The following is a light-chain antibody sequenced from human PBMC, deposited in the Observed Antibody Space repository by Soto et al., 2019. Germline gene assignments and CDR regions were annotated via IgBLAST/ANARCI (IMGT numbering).Light chain of an antibody. CDR3: QQYGYSPIT. Sequence: ESVLTQSRGTLTLSPGERATLSCRSSQSVSSSYLAWYQQKPGQAPRLLIYGASSRATGIPDRFSGSGSGTDFTLTISRLESEDFALYYCQQYGYSPITFGQGISLEI. CDR2: GAS. V-gene: IGKV3-20*01. J-gene: IGKJ5*01. CDR1: QSVSSSY.